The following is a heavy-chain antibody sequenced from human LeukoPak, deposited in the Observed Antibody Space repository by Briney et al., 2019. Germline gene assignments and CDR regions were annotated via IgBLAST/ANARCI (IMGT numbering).Heavy chain of an antibody. CDR3: ARVGVLAAAYDY. V-gene: IGHV4-4*07. D-gene: IGHD6-13*01. CDR2: IYTSGST. CDR1: GGSISSYY. J-gene: IGHJ4*02. Sequence: PGTLSLTCTVSGGSISSYYWSWIRQPAGKGLEWIGRIYTSGSTNYNPSLKSRVTMSVDTSKNQFSPKLSSVTAADTAVYYCARVGVLAAAYDYWGQGTLVTVSS.